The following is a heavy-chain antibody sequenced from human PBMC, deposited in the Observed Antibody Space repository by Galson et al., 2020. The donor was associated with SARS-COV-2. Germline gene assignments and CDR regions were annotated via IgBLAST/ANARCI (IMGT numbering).Heavy chain of an antibody. Sequence: PGGSLRLSCAASGFTFDDYAMHWVRQGPVKGLEWVSLISWNGGSIYYAPSVKGRFTISRDNSKNSLYLQMNSLRSEDTALYYCVKDAQGPSTSPNYYYYGMDAWGQGTTVTVSS. CDR1: GFTFDDYA. V-gene: IGHV3-43D*04. CDR3: VKDAQGPSTSPNYYYYGMDA. CDR2: ISWNGGSI. J-gene: IGHJ6*02.